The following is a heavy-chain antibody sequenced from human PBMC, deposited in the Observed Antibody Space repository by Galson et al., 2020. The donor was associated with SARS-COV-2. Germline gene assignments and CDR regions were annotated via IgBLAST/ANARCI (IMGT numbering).Heavy chain of an antibody. Sequence: SETLSLTCTVSGGSISSSSYYWGWIRQPPGQGLEWIGSNNYSGNTYYNPSLNSRVTISVDTSKNQYSLKQSSVTAADPAVYYCARQPTYGPWFGGLLFIWDYWGQGTLVTVSS. CDR2: NNYSGNT. J-gene: IGHJ4*02. CDR1: GGSISSSSYY. CDR3: ARQPTYGPWFGGLLFIWDY. D-gene: IGHD3-10*01. V-gene: IGHV4-39*01.